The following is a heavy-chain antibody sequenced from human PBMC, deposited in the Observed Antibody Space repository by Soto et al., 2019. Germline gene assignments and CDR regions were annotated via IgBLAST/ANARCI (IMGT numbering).Heavy chain of an antibody. CDR2: ISSSSSYI. Sequence: GGSLRLSCAASGFTFSSYSMNWVRQAPGKGLEWVSSISSSSSYIYYADSVKGRFTISRDNAKNSLYLQMNSLRAEDTAVYYCARDVRRDTAAGDYWGQGTLVTVSS. J-gene: IGHJ4*02. D-gene: IGHD2-2*01. CDR1: GFTFSSYS. CDR3: ARDVRRDTAAGDY. V-gene: IGHV3-21*01.